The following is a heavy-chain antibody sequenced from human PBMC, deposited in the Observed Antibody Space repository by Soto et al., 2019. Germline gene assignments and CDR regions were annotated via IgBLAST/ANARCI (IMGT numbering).Heavy chain of an antibody. V-gene: IGHV1-69*01. Sequence: QVPLVQSGAEVKKPGSSVKVSCKASGGTFSSYAISWVRQAPGQGLEWMGGIIPIFGTANYAQKFQGRVTITADESTSTAYMELSSLRSEDTAVYYYARDRTGDYGDFGFDPWGQGTLVTVSS. D-gene: IGHD4-17*01. CDR3: ARDRTGDYGDFGFDP. CDR2: IIPIFGTA. CDR1: GGTFSSYA. J-gene: IGHJ5*02.